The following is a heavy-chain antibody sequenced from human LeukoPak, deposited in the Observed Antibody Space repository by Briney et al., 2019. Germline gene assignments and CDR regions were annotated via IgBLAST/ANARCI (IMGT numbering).Heavy chain of an antibody. CDR1: GFNFNIYA. CDR2: MTASGRST. J-gene: IGHJ4*02. Sequence: GSLGLSCTTSGFNFNIYAMSWVRQAPGKGLEWVSIMTASGRSTYYADSVKGRFIISRDNSKNTVYLQMDSLRAADTAVYYCARLHDRRTFDYWGQGTLVTVSS. D-gene: IGHD4-4*01. CDR3: ARLHDRRTFDY. V-gene: IGHV3-23*01.